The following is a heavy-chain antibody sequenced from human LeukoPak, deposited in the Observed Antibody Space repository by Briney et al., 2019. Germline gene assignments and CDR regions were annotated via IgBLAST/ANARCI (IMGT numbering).Heavy chain of an antibody. CDR2: IYYSGST. Sequence: SETLSLTCTVSGGSISSNTYYWAWIRQPPGKGLEWTGTIYYSGSTFYNPSLKSRVTISVDTSKNQFSLKLNSVTAADTAVYYCARRTGEGAFDIWGQGTMVTVSS. J-gene: IGHJ3*02. CDR3: ARRTGEGAFDI. D-gene: IGHD3-16*01. V-gene: IGHV4-39*07. CDR1: GGSISSNTYY.